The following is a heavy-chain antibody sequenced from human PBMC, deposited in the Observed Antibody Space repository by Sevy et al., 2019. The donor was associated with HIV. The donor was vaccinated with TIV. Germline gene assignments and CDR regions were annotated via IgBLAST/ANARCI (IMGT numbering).Heavy chain of an antibody. CDR1: GGSINSDH. CDR3: ARRNDFDI. Sequence: SESLSLTCTVSGGSINSDHWNWIRQPPGKGLEWIGYVYYTGGTNYNPSLKNRVTISVDRTKNQYSLKLTSVTGADTALYYCARRNDFDIWGQGTMVTVSS. V-gene: IGHV4-59*08. J-gene: IGHJ3*02. CDR2: VYYTGGT.